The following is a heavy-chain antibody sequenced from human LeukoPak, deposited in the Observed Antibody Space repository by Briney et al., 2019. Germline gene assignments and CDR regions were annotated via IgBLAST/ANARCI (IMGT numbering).Heavy chain of an antibody. CDR1: GYTFTSYD. CDR3: ARDQHTAMVTRFDP. V-gene: IGHV1-8*01. J-gene: IGHJ5*02. D-gene: IGHD5-18*01. CDR2: MNPNSGNT. Sequence: GASVKVSCKASGYTFTSYDINWVRQATGQGLEWMGWMNPNSGNTGYAQKFQGRVTMTRNTSISTAYMELSSLRSEDTAVYYCARDQHTAMVTRFDPWGQGTLVTVSS.